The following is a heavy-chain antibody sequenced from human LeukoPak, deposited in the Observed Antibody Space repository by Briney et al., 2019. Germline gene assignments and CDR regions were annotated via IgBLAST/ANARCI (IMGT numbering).Heavy chain of an antibody. CDR3: ARGPNWGSRGVDY. CDR2: IYHSGST. Sequence: PSQTLSLTCTVSGGSISSGGYYWSWIRQPPGKGLEWIGYIYHSGSTYYNPSLKSRVTISVDRSKNQFSLKLSSVTAADTAVYYCARGPNWGSRGVDYWGQGTLVTVSS. CDR1: GGSISSGGYY. V-gene: IGHV4-30-2*01. J-gene: IGHJ4*02. D-gene: IGHD7-27*01.